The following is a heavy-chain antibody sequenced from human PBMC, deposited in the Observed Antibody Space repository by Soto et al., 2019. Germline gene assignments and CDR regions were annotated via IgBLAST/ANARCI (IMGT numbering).Heavy chain of an antibody. V-gene: IGHV4-38-2*01. Sequence: PSETLSLTCAVSGYSISSGYYWGWIRQPPGKGLEWIGSIYHSGSTYYNPSLKSRVTISVDTSKNQFSLKLSSVTAADTAVYYCARTSEYYDIFNWFDPWGQGTLVTVSS. J-gene: IGHJ5*02. CDR1: GYSISSGYY. D-gene: IGHD3-9*01. CDR2: IYHSGST. CDR3: ARTSEYYDIFNWFDP.